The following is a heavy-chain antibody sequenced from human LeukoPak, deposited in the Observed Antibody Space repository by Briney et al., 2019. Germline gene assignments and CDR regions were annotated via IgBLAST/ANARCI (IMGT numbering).Heavy chain of an antibody. D-gene: IGHD3-22*01. CDR3: AKDHARDSSGYSPHPDY. J-gene: IGHJ4*02. CDR1: GFTFSDYY. CDR2: ISLSGNYT. Sequence: EGSLRLSCAASGFTFSDYYMSWIRQAPGKGLEWVSYISLSGNYTKYADSVKGRFTISRDNSKNTLYLQMNSLRAEDTAVYYCAKDHARDSSGYSPHPDYWGQGTLVTVSS. V-gene: IGHV3-11*06.